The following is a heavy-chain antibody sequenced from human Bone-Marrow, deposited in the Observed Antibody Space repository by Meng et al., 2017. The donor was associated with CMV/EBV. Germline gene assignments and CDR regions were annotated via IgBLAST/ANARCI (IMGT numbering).Heavy chain of an antibody. Sequence: GGSLRLSCAASGFTFSSYAMSWVRQAPGKGLEWVSAISGSGGSTYYADSVKGRFTISRDNSKNTLYLQMDSLRAEDTAVYYCAKMGHKGEYQLLSDLFDYWGQGTLVTVYS. D-gene: IGHD2-2*01. CDR2: ISGSGGST. J-gene: IGHJ4*02. CDR3: AKMGHKGEYQLLSDLFDY. V-gene: IGHV3-23*01. CDR1: GFTFSSYA.